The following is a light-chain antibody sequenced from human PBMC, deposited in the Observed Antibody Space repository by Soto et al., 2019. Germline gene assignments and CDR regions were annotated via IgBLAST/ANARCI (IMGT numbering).Light chain of an antibody. V-gene: IGKV1-5*03. CDR1: QSLSDW. J-gene: IGKJ4*01. Sequence: DIQLTQSPSTLSASVGDRVTITCRASQSLSDWLAWYQQIPGTAPKLLIYRAFSLEDGVPSRFSGSGSGTSFTLNISSLKPDEFATYYGQHYDTYPLTFGGGTMVEIK. CDR3: QHYDTYPLT. CDR2: RAF.